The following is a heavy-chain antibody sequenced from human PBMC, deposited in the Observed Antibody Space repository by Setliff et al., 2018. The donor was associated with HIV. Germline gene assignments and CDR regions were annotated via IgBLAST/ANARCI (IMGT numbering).Heavy chain of an antibody. D-gene: IGHD6-6*01. V-gene: IGHV4-39*07. J-gene: IGHJ4*02. CDR1: GGSISSSSYY. CDR2: IYYSGST. Sequence: SETLSLTCTVSGGSISSSSYYWGWIRQPPGKGLEWIGSIYYSGSTYYNPSLKSRVTISIDASRNRFSLKLSSVTAADTAVYYCARSRGRWQLVIYYWGQGTLVTVS. CDR3: ARSRGRWQLVIYY.